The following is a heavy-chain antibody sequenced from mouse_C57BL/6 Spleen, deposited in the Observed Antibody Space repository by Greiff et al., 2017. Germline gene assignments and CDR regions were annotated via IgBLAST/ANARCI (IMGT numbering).Heavy chain of an antibody. Sequence: EVQLQQSGPELVKPGASVKISCKASGYTFTDYYMNWVKQSHGKSLEWIGDINPNNGGTSYNQKFKGKATLTVDKSSSTAYMELRSLTSEDSAVYYCAREGSRWDYFDYWGQGTTLTVSS. CDR3: AREGSRWDYFDY. V-gene: IGHV1-26*01. CDR1: GYTFTDYY. D-gene: IGHD1-1*01. J-gene: IGHJ2*01. CDR2: INPNNGGT.